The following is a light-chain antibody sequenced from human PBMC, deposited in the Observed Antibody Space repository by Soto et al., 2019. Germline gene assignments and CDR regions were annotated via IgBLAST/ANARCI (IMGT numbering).Light chain of an antibody. V-gene: IGKV2D-29*01. CDR3: MQCIHLPVT. J-gene: IGKJ1*01. CDR1: ESLLYSDGKTY. CDR2: EVS. Sequence: DLVMTQAPLSLSVTPGQPASISCKSSESLLYSDGKTYLYWYLQKPGQPPQLLIYEVSNRFPGVPARFSGSGSGTDFTLQISRVEADDVGIYYCMQCIHLPVTFGQGTKVEVK.